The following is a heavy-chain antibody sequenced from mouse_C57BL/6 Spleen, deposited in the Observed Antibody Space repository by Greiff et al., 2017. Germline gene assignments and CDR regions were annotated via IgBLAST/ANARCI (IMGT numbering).Heavy chain of an antibody. CDR2: FHPYNDDT. CDR1: GYTFTTYP. J-gene: IGHJ2*01. CDR3: EKGDCYGNNYYFDD. D-gene: IGHD1-1*01. Sequence: QVQLMESGADLVKPGGSVKMSCTASGYTFTTYPIEWMKPNHGKSLEWIGNFHPYNDDTKDNEQFKCKATLTVEKSAGTVYIELSRLTSDDSDVYYCEKGDCYGNNYYFDDWGEGTTLTVSS. V-gene: IGHV1-47*01.